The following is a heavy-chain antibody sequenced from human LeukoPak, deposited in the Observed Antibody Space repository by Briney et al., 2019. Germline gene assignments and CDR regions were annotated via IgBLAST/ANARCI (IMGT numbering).Heavy chain of an antibody. Sequence: GGSLRLSFAASDFTFSNFRMSWVRQTPGKGLEWLSYITETGSTIYYAASVKGRFVISRDNAKNSLYLQINSLRAEDTAVYYCARVNYVSSGWGAPFDHWGRGTLVTVSS. D-gene: IGHD1-7*01. CDR1: DFTFSNFR. CDR2: ITETGSTI. V-gene: IGHV3-48*04. J-gene: IGHJ4*02. CDR3: ARVNYVSSGWGAPFDH.